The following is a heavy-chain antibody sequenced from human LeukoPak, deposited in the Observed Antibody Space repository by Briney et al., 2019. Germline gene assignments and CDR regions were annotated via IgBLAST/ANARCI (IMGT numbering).Heavy chain of an antibody. Sequence: PSETLSLTCTVSGGSISSYYWSWIRQPAGKGLEWIGRIYTSGSTNYNPSLKSRVTMTVDTSKNHFSLELSSATAADTAVYYCARETPPSVYTVTTYYFGYWGQGTLVTVSS. V-gene: IGHV4-4*07. CDR2: IYTSGST. J-gene: IGHJ4*02. CDR3: ARETPPSVYTVTTYYFGY. D-gene: IGHD4-11*01. CDR1: GGSISSYY.